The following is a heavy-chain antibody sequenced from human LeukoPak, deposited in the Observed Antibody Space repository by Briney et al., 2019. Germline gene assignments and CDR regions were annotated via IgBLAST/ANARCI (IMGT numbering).Heavy chain of an antibody. V-gene: IGHV3-48*01. CDR1: GLAFSSSA. CDR3: ARGRDHAFDI. Sequence: GGSLRLSCAASGLAFSSSAMNWVRQTPVKGLEWLSYSSASSSDVYYADSVKGRFTISRDNAKSSLYLQMNSLTAEDTAIYFCARGRDHAFDIWGQGTRVTVSS. CDR2: SSASSSDV. J-gene: IGHJ3*02.